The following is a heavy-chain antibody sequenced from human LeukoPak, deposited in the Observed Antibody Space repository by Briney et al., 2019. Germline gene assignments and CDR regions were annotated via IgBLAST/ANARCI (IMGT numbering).Heavy chain of an antibody. CDR1: GYTFTRYD. Sequence: GASVKVSCKASGYTFTRYDINWVRQATGQGLEWMGWMNTKSGNTGHAQKSQGRVTISRDTSINTVYMELSSLRSEDTAVYFCARVDGSPDYWGQGTLVTVSS. CDR3: ARVDGSPDY. V-gene: IGHV1-8*03. J-gene: IGHJ4*02. CDR2: MNTKSGNT. D-gene: IGHD3-22*01.